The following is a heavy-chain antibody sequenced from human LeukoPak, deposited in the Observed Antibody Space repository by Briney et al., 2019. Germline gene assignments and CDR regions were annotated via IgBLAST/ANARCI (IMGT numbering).Heavy chain of an antibody. CDR2: IYHSGST. J-gene: IGHJ4*02. Sequence: SETLSLTCAVSGGSISSSNWWSWVRQPPGKGLEWIGEIYHSGSTNYNPPLKSRVTISVDTSKNQFSLKLSSVTAADTAVYYCARGSGGGYVGFDYWGQGTLVTVSS. V-gene: IGHV4-4*02. CDR1: GGSISSSNW. D-gene: IGHD5-12*01. CDR3: ARGSGGGYVGFDY.